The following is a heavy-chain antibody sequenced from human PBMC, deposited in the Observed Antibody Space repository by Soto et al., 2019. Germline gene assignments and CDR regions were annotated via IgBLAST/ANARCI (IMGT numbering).Heavy chain of an antibody. J-gene: IGHJ6*02. CDR1: GGSISSGGYS. D-gene: IGHD2-21*02. CDR3: ARHYSYCGGDCYPSYYYYGMDV. Sequence: PSETLSLTCTVSGGSISSGGYSWSWIRQPPGKGLEWIGSIYYSGSTYYNPSPKSRVTISVDTSKNQFSLKLSSVTAADTAVYYCARHYSYCGGDCYPSYYYYGMDVWGQGTTVTVS. CDR2: IYYSGST. V-gene: IGHV4-39*01.